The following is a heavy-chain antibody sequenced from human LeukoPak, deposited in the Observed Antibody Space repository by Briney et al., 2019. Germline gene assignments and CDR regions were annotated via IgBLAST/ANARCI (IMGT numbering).Heavy chain of an antibody. D-gene: IGHD1-14*01. V-gene: IGHV3-53*01. J-gene: IGHJ4*02. Sequence: PGGSLRLSCAASGLTVITNDMTWVRQAPGKGLEWVSVLYSDGNTKYADSVQGRFTISRDNSKNTLYLEMNSLSPDDTAVYYCARGVEPLAANTLAYWGQGTLVTASS. CDR1: GLTVITND. CDR3: ARGVEPLAANTLAY. CDR2: LYSDGNT.